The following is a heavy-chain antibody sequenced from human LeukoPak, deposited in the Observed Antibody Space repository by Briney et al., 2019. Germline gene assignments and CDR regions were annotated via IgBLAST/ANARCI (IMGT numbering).Heavy chain of an antibody. Sequence: ASVKVSCKASGYTFTGYYMHWVRQAPGQGLEWMGWINPNSGGTNYAQKFQGRVTMTRDTSISTAYMELSSLRSEDTAVYYCARESEEQWLVLGGNWFDPWGQGTLVTVSS. D-gene: IGHD6-19*01. J-gene: IGHJ5*02. CDR1: GYTFTGYY. CDR2: INPNSGGT. CDR3: ARESEEQWLVLGGNWFDP. V-gene: IGHV1-2*02.